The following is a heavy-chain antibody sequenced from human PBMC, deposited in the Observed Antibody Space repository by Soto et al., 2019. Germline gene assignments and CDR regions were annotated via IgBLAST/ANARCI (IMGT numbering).Heavy chain of an antibody. CDR1: GGSFSGYY. V-gene: IGHV4-34*01. J-gene: IGHJ6*02. CDR2: INHSGST. Sequence: PSETLSLTCAVYGGSFSGYYWNWIRQPPGKGLEWIGEINHSGSTNYNPSLKSRVTISVDTSKNQFSLKLSSVTAADTAVYYCARWGAKIVVVPAAIQYYYYGMDVWGQGTTVT. D-gene: IGHD2-2*02. CDR3: ARWGAKIVVVPAAIQYYYYGMDV.